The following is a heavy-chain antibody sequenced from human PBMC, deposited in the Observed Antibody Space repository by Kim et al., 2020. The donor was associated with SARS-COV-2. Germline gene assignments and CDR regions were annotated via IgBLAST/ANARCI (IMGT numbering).Heavy chain of an antibody. Sequence: ASVKVSCKTSGYTFTTYAIHWVRQAPGQGLEWMGWINGGVNANKKYSQTFQGRVTITRDTSANTVYMELRSLGYEDTAVYYCAREPSVYEILTGYSNEFDQGGQGTLVTVSS. J-gene: IGHJ4*02. CDR1: GYTFTTYA. CDR2: INGGVNANK. CDR3: AREPSVYEILTGYSNEFDQ. D-gene: IGHD3-9*01. V-gene: IGHV1-3*01.